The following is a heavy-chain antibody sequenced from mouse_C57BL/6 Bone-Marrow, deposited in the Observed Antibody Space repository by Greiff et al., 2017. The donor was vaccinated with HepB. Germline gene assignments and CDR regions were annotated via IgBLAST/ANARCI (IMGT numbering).Heavy chain of an antibody. V-gene: IGHV1-74*01. D-gene: IGHD2-1*01. CDR3: ALLLWGY. CDR1: GYTFTSYW. J-gene: IGHJ2*01. CDR2: IHPSNSDT. Sequence: QVQLQQPGAELVKPGASVKVSCKASGYTFTSYWMHWVKQRPGQGLEWIGRIHPSNSDTNYNQKFKGEATLTVDNSSSTAYMQLSSLTSEDSAVYYCALLLWGYWGQGTTLTVSS.